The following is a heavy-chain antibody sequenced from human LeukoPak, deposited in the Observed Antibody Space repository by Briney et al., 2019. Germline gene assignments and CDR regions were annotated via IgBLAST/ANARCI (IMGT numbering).Heavy chain of an antibody. Sequence: SETLSLTCSVSGYSISSGYYWDWTRQPPGKGLEWIASIYHSGSTYYNPSLKSRVTISVGTSKNQFSLKLSSVTAADTAVYYCARVGRSSWYENDAFDIWGQGTMVTVSS. J-gene: IGHJ3*02. V-gene: IGHV4-38-2*02. CDR2: IYHSGST. CDR1: GYSISSGYY. CDR3: ARVGRSSWYENDAFDI. D-gene: IGHD6-13*01.